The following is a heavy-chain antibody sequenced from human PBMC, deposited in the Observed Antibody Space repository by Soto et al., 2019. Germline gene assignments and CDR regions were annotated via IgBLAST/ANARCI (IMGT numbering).Heavy chain of an antibody. J-gene: IGHJ6*02. Sequence: ASVKVSCKASGYTFTSYYMHWVRQAPGQGLEWMGIINPSGGSTSYAQKFQGRVTMTRDTSTSTVYMELSSLRSEDTAVYYCARDVTIAVVYTPILVVWGQGTTVTVSS. CDR2: INPSGGST. CDR3: ARDVTIAVVYTPILVV. D-gene: IGHD6-19*01. V-gene: IGHV1-46*01. CDR1: GYTFTSYY.